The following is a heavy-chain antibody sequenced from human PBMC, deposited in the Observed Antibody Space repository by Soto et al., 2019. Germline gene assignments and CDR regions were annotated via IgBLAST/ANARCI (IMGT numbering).Heavy chain of an antibody. CDR1: GFTFSSYG. Sequence: QVQLVESGGGVVQPGRSLRLSCAASGFTFSSYGMHWVRQAQGKGLEWVAVIWYDGSNKYYADSVKGRFTISRDNSKNTLYLQMNSLRAEDTAVYYCARVRAHGDYRGYYYYGMDVWGQGTTVTVSS. CDR2: IWYDGSNK. J-gene: IGHJ6*02. D-gene: IGHD4-17*01. V-gene: IGHV3-33*01. CDR3: ARVRAHGDYRGYYYYGMDV.